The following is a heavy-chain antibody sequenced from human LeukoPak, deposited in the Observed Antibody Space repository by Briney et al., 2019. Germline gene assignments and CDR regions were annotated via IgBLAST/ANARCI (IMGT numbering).Heavy chain of an antibody. J-gene: IGHJ4*02. CDR1: GGSISSYY. CDR2: IYYSGST. V-gene: IGHV4-59*01. Sequence: SETLSLTCTVSGGSISSYYWSWIRQPPGKGLEWIGYIYYSGSTNYNPSLKSRVTISVDTSKNQFSLKLSSVTAADTAVYYCARDPTSYYDFWSGYYNYFDYWGQGTLVTVSS. CDR3: ARDPTSYYDFWSGYYNYFDY. D-gene: IGHD3-3*01.